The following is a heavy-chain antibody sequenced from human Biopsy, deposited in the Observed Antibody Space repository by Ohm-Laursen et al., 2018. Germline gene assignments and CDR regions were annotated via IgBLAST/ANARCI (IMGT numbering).Heavy chain of an antibody. Sequence: SDTLSLTCTVSGGSISSGGYYWGWIRQHPGKGLEWIGYVYYTGSTDYNPSLQSRVTISVDTSKNHFSLRLRSVTPADTAIYYCARDRGYYSDRTVPGYFDLWGRGTLVTVSS. CDR1: GGSISSGGYY. D-gene: IGHD3-22*01. J-gene: IGHJ2*01. V-gene: IGHV4-61*03. CDR2: VYYTGST. CDR3: ARDRGYYSDRTVPGYFDL.